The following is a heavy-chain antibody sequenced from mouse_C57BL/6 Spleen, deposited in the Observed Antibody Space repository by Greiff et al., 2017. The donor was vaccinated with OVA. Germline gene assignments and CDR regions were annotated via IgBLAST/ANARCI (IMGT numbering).Heavy chain of an antibody. Sequence: EVQLVESGGGLVQPGGSLSLSCAASGFTFTDYYMSWVRQPPGKALEWLGFIRNKANGYTTEYSASVKGRFTISRANSQSILYLQMHALRGEDSDSYDCARLTGTSYFDVWGTGTTVTVSS. D-gene: IGHD4-1*01. CDR1: GFTFTDYY. V-gene: IGHV7-3*01. CDR3: ARLTGTSYFDV. J-gene: IGHJ1*03. CDR2: IRNKANGYTT.